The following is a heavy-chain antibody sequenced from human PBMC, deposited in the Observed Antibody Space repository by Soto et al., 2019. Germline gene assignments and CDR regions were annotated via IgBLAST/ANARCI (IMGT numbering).Heavy chain of an antibody. J-gene: IGHJ5*02. Sequence: QITLKESGPTLVKPTQTLTLTCTFSGFSLSTSGVGVGWIRQHPGKALEWLAFIYWDDDKRYRPSLKSRLTIAKATSKNHVVLTMTIIDSGETYTYYCAHLKSLYYYVSSGYYDDLFHPWGQGTLVTVSS. V-gene: IGHV2-5*02. CDR3: AHLKSLYYYVSSGYYDDLFHP. D-gene: IGHD3-22*01. CDR2: IYWDDDK. CDR1: GFSLSTSGVG.